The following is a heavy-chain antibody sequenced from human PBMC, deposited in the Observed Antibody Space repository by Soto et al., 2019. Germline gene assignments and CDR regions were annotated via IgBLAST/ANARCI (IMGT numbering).Heavy chain of an antibody. CDR1: GFTFSSYA. D-gene: IGHD6-19*01. V-gene: IGHV3-23*01. Sequence: GGSMRLSCAASGFTFSSYAMSWVRQAPGKGLEWVSAISGSGGSTYYADSVKGRFTISRDNSKNTLYLQMNSLRAEDTAVYYCAKYPCYSSGCYFDYWGQGTLVTVSS. CDR2: ISGSGGST. CDR3: AKYPCYSSGCYFDY. J-gene: IGHJ4*02.